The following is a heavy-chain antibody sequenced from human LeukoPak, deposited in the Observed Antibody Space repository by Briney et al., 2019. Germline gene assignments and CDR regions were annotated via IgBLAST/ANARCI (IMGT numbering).Heavy chain of an antibody. V-gene: IGHV3-30*03. CDR1: GLTFSNFG. D-gene: IGHD3-3*01. J-gene: IGHJ3*02. CDR2: ISYDGSDQ. Sequence: GGSLRLSCAASGLTFSNFGMHWARQAPGKGLEWVAVISYDGSDQYYIDSVKGRFTISRDNAKNSLYLQMNSLRAEDTAVYYCARNNIRFLEWPRDAFDIWGQGTMVTVSS. CDR3: ARNNIRFLEWPRDAFDI.